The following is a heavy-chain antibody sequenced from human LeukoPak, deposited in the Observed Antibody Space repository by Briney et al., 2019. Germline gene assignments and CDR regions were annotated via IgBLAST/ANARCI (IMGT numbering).Heavy chain of an antibody. CDR1: GFTVSNNY. D-gene: IGHD6-13*01. V-gene: IGHV3-53*01. CDR3: ARLEQQLAFDY. CDR2: IYSGGET. J-gene: IGHJ4*02. Sequence: HPGGSLRLSCAVSGFTVSNNYMSCVRQAPGKGLECVSVIYSGGETYYADSVKGRFTISRDNSKNTLYLQMNSLRAEDTAVYYCARLEQQLAFDYWGQGTLVTVSS.